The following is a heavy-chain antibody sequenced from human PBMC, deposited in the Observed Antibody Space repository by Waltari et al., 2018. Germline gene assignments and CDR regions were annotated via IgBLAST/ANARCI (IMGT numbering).Heavy chain of an antibody. CDR3: ARRGVTGREAAPPDY. Sequence: QVQLVESGGGVDQPGTSLRLSCAASGFTFSSYAMHWVRQAPGKGLEWVAVISYDSINRFYADSVKGRFTISRDNSKNTLFLQMSSLRDDDTALYFCARRGVTGREAAPPDYWGQGTLVTVSS. V-gene: IGHV3-30*15. CDR1: GFTFSSYA. D-gene: IGHD2-15*01. CDR2: ISYDSINR. J-gene: IGHJ4*02.